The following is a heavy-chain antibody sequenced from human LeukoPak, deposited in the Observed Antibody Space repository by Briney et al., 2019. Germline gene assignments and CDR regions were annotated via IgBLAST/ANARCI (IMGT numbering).Heavy chain of an antibody. CDR3: ARDKVFGVVITPNYWYFDL. CDR2: ISGSGGST. V-gene: IGHV3-23*01. D-gene: IGHD3-3*01. J-gene: IGHJ2*01. Sequence: GGSLRLSCAASGFTFSSYAMSWVRQAPGKGLEWVSAISGSGGSTYYADSVKGRFTISRDNSKNTLYLQMNSLRAEDTAVYYCARDKVFGVVITPNYWYFDLWGRGTLVTVSS. CDR1: GFTFSSYA.